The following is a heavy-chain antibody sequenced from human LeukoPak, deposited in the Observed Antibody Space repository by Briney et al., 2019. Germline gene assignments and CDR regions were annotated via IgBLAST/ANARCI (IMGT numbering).Heavy chain of an antibody. V-gene: IGHV4-34*01. Sequence: PWETLSLTCAVYGGSFSGYYWSWIRQPPGKGLEWIGEINHSGSTNYNPSLKSRVTISVDTSKNQFSLKLSSVTAADTAVYYCARSYGSRYYWGQGTLVTVSS. CDR3: ARSYGSRYY. CDR2: INHSGST. J-gene: IGHJ4*02. D-gene: IGHD3-10*01. CDR1: GGSFSGYY.